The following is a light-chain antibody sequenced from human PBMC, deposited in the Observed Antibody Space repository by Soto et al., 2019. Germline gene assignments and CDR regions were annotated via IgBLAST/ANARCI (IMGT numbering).Light chain of an antibody. CDR3: HHYNSFPCA. Sequence: DIQMTQSPSTLSASVGDSVTITCRASQSISAWLAWYQQKPGKAPKLLIYEASSLDSGAPSRFSGSGSGTEFTLTISSLQPDDFATYYCHHYNSFPCAFGQGTKVEIK. CDR2: EAS. V-gene: IGKV1-5*03. J-gene: IGKJ1*01. CDR1: QSISAW.